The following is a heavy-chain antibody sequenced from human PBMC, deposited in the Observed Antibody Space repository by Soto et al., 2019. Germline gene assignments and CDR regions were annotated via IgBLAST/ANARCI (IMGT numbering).Heavy chain of an antibody. J-gene: IGHJ6*02. Sequence: SVKVSCKASGYTFTRAGISWVRQAPGQGLEWMGWISTYNGDTNYAQTFQGRVTMTTDTSTSTVHMEVRSLRSDDTAVYYCAREGVAPYYYYGMDVWGQGTPVTVSS. CDR2: ISTYNGDT. V-gene: IGHV1-18*01. CDR3: AREGVAPYYYYGMDV. D-gene: IGHD3-3*01. CDR1: GYTFTRAG.